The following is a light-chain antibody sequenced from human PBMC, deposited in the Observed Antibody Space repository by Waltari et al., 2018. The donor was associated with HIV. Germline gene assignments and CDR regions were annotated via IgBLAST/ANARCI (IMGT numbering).Light chain of an antibody. CDR2: RNN. CDR3: ATWDDSSSGSWV. CDR1: SSNIGSHF. J-gene: IGLJ3*02. V-gene: IGLV1-47*01. Sequence: QSVLTQPPSASGTPGQRVTISCSGGSSNIGSHFVFWYQQVAGTTPKLLIFRNNKRPSGVPARFSGSKSGTSASLSISGLRPEDEADYYCATWDDSSSGSWVFGGGTKVTVL.